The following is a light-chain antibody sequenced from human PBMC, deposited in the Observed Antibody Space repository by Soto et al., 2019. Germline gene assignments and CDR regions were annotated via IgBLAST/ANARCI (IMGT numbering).Light chain of an antibody. CDR2: GAS. CDR3: QQYGSSLWT. Sequence: EIVMTQSPATLSVSPGGRVTLFCRASQSVGSSLAWYQQKPGQAPRLLIYGASSRATGIPDRFSGSGSGTDFTLTISRLEPEDFAVYYCQQYGSSLWTFGQGTKVDIK. V-gene: IGKV3-20*01. J-gene: IGKJ1*01. CDR1: QSVGSS.